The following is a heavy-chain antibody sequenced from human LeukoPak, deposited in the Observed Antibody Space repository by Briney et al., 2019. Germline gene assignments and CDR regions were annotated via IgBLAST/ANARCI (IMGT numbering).Heavy chain of an antibody. CDR2: INHSGST. V-gene: IGHV4-34*01. CDR1: GGSFSGYY. J-gene: IGHJ4*02. CDR3: ARGLTEPDIVVVVAATRKAYYFDY. D-gene: IGHD2-15*01. Sequence: PSETLSLTCGVYGGSFSGYYWSWIRQPPGKGLEWIGEINHSGSTNYNPSLKSRVTISVDTSKNQFSLKLSSVTAADTAVYYCARGLTEPDIVVVVAATRKAYYFDYWGQGTLVTVSS.